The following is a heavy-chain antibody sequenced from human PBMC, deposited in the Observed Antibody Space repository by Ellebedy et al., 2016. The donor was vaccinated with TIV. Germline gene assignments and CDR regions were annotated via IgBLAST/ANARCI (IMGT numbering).Heavy chain of an antibody. CDR3: ARLNLVRGGTGPHFDS. Sequence: SETLSLTCTVSGDSVSNFYWSWIRQPPGKGLEWIGYIYDYIGTTNYNPSLKSRVTISVDTSTNQVSLKPTSVTAADTAVYYFARLNLVRGGTGPHFDSWGQGTLVTVSA. CDR2: IYDYIGTT. J-gene: IGHJ4*02. V-gene: IGHV4-59*08. CDR1: GDSVSNFY. D-gene: IGHD3-10*01.